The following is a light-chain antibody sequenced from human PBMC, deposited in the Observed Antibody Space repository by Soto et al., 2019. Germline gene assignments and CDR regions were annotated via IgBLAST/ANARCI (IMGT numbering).Light chain of an antibody. V-gene: IGLV2-11*01. CDR3: CSFAGTYTFVV. CDR2: DVS. Sequence: QSALTQPRSVSGSPGQSVTISCTGTSGDVGGYNYVSWYQQHPGNAPKLMIYDVSKRPSGVPDRFSGSKSGNTASLTISWLQAEDEADYYCCSFAGTYTFVVFGGGTKVTVL. J-gene: IGLJ2*01. CDR1: SGDVGGYNY.